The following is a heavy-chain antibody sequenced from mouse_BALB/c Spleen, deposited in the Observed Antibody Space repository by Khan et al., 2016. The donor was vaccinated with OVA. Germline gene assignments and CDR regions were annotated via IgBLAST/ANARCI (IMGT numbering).Heavy chain of an antibody. V-gene: IGHV2-6-5*01. CDR3: AKSCYAHDYAMDY. J-gene: IGHJ4*01. D-gene: IGHD2-10*01. CDR2: IWGGGST. Sequence: QVQLKESGPGLVAPSQSLSITCTVSGFSLTDYGVSWIRQPPGKGLEWLGVIWGGGSTYYNSALKSRLSISKDNSKSQVFLKMNSLPTEYTAMYDCAKSCYAHDYAMDYGGQGTSVTVSS. CDR1: GFSLTDYG.